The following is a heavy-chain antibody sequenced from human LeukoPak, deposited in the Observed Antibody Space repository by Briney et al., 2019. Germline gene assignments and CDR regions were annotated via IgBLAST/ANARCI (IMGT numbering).Heavy chain of an antibody. V-gene: IGHV1-18*01. J-gene: IGHJ4*02. CDR2: ISPYSGNT. D-gene: IGHD3-22*01. Sequence: ASVKVSCKASGYTFTNNYGITWVRQAPGQGLEWMGWISPYSGNTNYAQKLQGRVTMTTDTSTSTAYMELRSLRSDDTAVYYCARDWDTSGYYSTYWGQGTLATVSS. CDR1: GYTFTNNYG. CDR3: ARDWDTSGYYSTY.